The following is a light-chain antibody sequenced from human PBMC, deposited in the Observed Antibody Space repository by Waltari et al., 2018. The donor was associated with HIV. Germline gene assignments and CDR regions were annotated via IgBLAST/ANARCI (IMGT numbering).Light chain of an antibody. CDR1: SSNIWRNY. CDR2: DNT. Sequence: QSVLTQPPSVSAAPGQKVTISCSGSSSNIWRNYVSWYHHLPGAAPHLLIYDNTERPSGIPDRFPGSKSGTSATLGITGLQTGDEADYYCGTWDSSLGGWVFGGGTKLAVL. J-gene: IGLJ3*02. V-gene: IGLV1-51*01. CDR3: GTWDSSLGGWV.